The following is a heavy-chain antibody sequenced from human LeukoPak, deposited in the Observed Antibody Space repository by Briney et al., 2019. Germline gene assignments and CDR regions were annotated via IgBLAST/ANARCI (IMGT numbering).Heavy chain of an antibody. CDR2: IYSGGST. CDR3: AIPSSSSHGFDY. V-gene: IGHV3-53*01. J-gene: IGHJ4*02. D-gene: IGHD6-13*01. CDR1: GFTVSSNY. Sequence: GSLRLSCAASGFTVSSNYMSWVRQAPGKGLEWVSVIYSGGSTYYADSVKGRFTISRDNSKNTLYLQMNSLRAEDTAVYYCAIPSSSSHGFDYWGQGTLVTVSS.